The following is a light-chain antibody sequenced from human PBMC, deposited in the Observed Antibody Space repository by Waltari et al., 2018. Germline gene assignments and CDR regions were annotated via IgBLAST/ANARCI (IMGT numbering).Light chain of an antibody. CDR1: QSVLYSSNNKNY. V-gene: IGKV4-1*01. CDR2: WAS. Sequence: DIVMTQSSDSLAVSLGERATINCKSSQSVLYSSNNKNYLAWHQQKPGQPPKLLLYWASTRESGVPDRFSGSGSGTDFTLTISTLQAEDVAIYYCQQYYSTPYTFGQGTKLEIK. CDR3: QQYYSTPYT. J-gene: IGKJ2*01.